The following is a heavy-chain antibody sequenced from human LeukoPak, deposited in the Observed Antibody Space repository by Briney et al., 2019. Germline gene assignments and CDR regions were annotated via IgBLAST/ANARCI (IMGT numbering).Heavy chain of an antibody. D-gene: IGHD3-22*01. CDR1: AYILTNYG. V-gene: IGHV1-18*01. Sequence: GASVKVSCRASAYILTNYGISWVRQAPGQGLEWMGWISADNGNTNYAQKLQGRVTMTTDTSTSTVYMELRSLRSDDTAVYYCARVFPFPYYYDSRGDAFDIWGQGTMVTVPS. CDR3: ARVFPFPYYYDSRGDAFDI. CDR2: ISADNGNT. J-gene: IGHJ3*02.